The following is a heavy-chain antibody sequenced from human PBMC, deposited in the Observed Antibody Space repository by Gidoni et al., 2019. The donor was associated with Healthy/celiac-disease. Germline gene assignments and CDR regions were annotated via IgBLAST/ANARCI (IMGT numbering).Heavy chain of an antibody. D-gene: IGHD6-19*01. CDR3: ARYTIAVSFDY. V-gene: IGHV3-21*01. CDR1: GFTFRSYS. J-gene: IGHJ4*02. Sequence: EVQLVESGGGLVKPGGSLRLLCAAFGFTFRSYSMNWVGQAPGKGLEWVSSISSSSSYIYYADSVKCRFTISRDNAKNSLYLQIDSLRAEDTAVYYCARYTIAVSFDYWGQGTLVTVSS. CDR2: ISSSSSYI.